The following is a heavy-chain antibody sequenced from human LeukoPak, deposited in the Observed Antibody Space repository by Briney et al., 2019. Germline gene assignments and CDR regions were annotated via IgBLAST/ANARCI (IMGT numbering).Heavy chain of an antibody. Sequence: SETLSLTCTVYGGSFSGYYWSWIRQPPGKGLEWIGEINHSGSTNYNPSLKSRVTISVDTSKNQFSLKLSSVTAADTAVYYCARGSLGYCSGGSCFRRNWFDPWGQGTLVTVSS. J-gene: IGHJ5*02. CDR1: GGSFSGYY. CDR2: INHSGST. CDR3: ARGSLGYCSGGSCFRRNWFDP. D-gene: IGHD2-15*01. V-gene: IGHV4-34*01.